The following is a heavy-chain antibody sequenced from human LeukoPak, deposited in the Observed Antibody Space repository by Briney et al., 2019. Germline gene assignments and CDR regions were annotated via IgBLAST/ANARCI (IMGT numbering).Heavy chain of an antibody. CDR3: ARHQEVDFDL. J-gene: IGHJ2*01. CDR2: ISSSGDNT. Sequence: GGSLRLSCAASGFTFSDYYMTWIRQAPGKGLEWVSFISSSGDNTKYADSVKGRFTISRDNAKNLLYLQMNSLRAEDTAVYYCARHQEVDFDLWGRGTLVTVSS. V-gene: IGHV3-11*03. CDR1: GFTFSDYY.